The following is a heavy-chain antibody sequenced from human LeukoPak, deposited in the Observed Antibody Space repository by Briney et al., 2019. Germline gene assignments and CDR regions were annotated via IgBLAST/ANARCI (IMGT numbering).Heavy chain of an antibody. Sequence: PGGSLRLSCAASGFTFSRFTINWVRQAPGKGLEWVANIKQDGSEKYYVDSVKGRFTISRDNTKNSLYLQMNSLRAEDTAVYYCARFWYGSGSYRVFDYWGQGTLVTVSS. D-gene: IGHD3-10*01. V-gene: IGHV3-7*04. CDR2: IKQDGSEK. CDR1: GFTFSRFT. J-gene: IGHJ4*02. CDR3: ARFWYGSGSYRVFDY.